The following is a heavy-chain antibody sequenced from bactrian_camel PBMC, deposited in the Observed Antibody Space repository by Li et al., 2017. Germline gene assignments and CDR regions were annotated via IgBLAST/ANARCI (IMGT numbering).Heavy chain of an antibody. Sequence: VQLVESGGGSVQAGESLRLSCVASGYGTSNSYCMAWFRQAPGQEREGVASIDIDGRTKYADFVKGRFTISKDNSKNTLYPQMDNLEPEDTAMYYCAANRNGGTCRVRPYWGQGTQVTVS. CDR3: AANRNGGTCRVRPY. CDR1: GYGTSNSYC. V-gene: IGHV3S57*01. D-gene: IGHD1*01. J-gene: IGHJ4*01. CDR2: IDIDGRT.